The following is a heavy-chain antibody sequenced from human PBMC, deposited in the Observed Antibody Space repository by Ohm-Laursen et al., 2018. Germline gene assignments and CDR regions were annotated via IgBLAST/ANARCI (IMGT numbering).Heavy chain of an antibody. CDR2: IKQDGSEK. Sequence: GSLRLSCAASGFTFSSYEMNWVRQAPGKGLEWVANIKQDGSEKYYVDSVKGRFTISRDNAKNSLYLQMNSLRAEDTAVYYCARVRGLSPPGYWGQGTLVTVSS. D-gene: IGHD3-16*01. CDR3: ARVRGLSPPGY. CDR1: GFTFSSYE. J-gene: IGHJ4*02. V-gene: IGHV3-7*01.